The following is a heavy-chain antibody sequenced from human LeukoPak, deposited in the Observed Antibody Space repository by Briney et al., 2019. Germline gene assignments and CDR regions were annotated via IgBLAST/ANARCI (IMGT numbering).Heavy chain of an antibody. CDR2: INPNSGGT. J-gene: IGHJ4*02. Sequence: ASVKVSCKASGYTFTGYYLHWVRQAPGQGLEWIGWINPNSGGTSYAQKFQGRVTVTRDTSISTAYMELSRLRSDDTAVYYCARELKQDYWGQGTLVTVSS. V-gene: IGHV1-2*02. CDR1: GYTFTGYY. CDR3: ARELKQDY.